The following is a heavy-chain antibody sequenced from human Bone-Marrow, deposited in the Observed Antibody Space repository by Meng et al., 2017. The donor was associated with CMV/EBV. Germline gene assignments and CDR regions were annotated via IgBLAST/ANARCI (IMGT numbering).Heavy chain of an antibody. V-gene: IGHV3-23*01. Sequence: ESLKLSCAASGFTFSSVAMSWVRQAPGKGLEWVSAISGSGGSTYYADSVKGRFTISRDNSKNTLYLQMNSLRADDTAVYYCVRDGRYCSSKSCHADYLNYGMDVWGQGNTVTVSS. CDR3: VRDGRYCSSKSCHADYLNYGMDV. CDR2: ISGSGGST. CDR1: GFTFSSVA. J-gene: IGHJ6*02. D-gene: IGHD2-2*01.